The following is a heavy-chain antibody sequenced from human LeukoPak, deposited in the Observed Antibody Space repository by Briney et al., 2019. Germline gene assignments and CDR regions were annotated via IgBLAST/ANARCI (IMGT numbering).Heavy chain of an antibody. CDR1: GYTFTSYD. V-gene: IGHV1-8*01. CDR2: MNPNSGNT. J-gene: IGHJ6*02. D-gene: IGHD1-14*01. CDR3: ARGGNYYYYYGMDV. Sequence: GASVKVSCKASGYTFTSYDINWVRQATGQGLEWMGWMNPNSGNTGYAQKFQGRVTMTRNTSISTAYMELSSLRSEDTAVYYCARGGNYYYYYGMDVWGQGTTVTVSS.